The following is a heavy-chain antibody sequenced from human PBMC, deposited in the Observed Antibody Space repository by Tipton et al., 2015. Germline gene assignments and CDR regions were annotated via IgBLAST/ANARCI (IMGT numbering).Heavy chain of an antibody. V-gene: IGHV4-59*01. Sequence: LRLSCTVSSDSISKYYWSWIRQPPGKELEWIGYIQYSGSTNYNPSLKSRITISADTSKTQFSLKMSSVTASDTAVYYCARARGRHGGLFDSWGQGILVTVSS. CDR1: SDSISKYY. J-gene: IGHJ4*02. CDR2: IQYSGST. D-gene: IGHD4-23*01. CDR3: ARARGRHGGLFDS.